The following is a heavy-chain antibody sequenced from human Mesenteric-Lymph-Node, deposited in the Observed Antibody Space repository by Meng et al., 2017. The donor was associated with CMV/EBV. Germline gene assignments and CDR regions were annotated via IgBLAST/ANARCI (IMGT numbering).Heavy chain of an antibody. CDR2: IYYSGTT. D-gene: IGHD3-10*01. CDR3: ARTDSGSNWFDP. J-gene: IGHJ5*02. CDR1: GGSIGTYY. V-gene: IGHV4-59*01. Sequence: SETLSLTCTVSGGSIGTYYWSWIRQPPGKGLEWIGHIYYSGTTNYNPSLKSRVTMSVDTSKNQFSLKVSSVTAADTAVYYCARTDSGSNWFDPWGQGTLVTVSS.